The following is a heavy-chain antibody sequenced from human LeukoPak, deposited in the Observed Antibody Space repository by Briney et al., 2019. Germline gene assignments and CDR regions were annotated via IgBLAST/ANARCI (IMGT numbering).Heavy chain of an antibody. CDR1: GFTFSSYW. CDR3: ARTLAARHTSGYIDY. CDR2: IKEDGSEK. J-gene: IGHJ4*02. D-gene: IGHD3-22*01. Sequence: GGSLRLSCAASGFTFSSYWMSWVRQAPGKGLEWVANIKEDGSEKYYVDSVKGRFTISRDNGMNSLYLQMNSLRAEDTAVYYCARTLAARHTSGYIDYWGQGTLVTVSS. V-gene: IGHV3-7*01.